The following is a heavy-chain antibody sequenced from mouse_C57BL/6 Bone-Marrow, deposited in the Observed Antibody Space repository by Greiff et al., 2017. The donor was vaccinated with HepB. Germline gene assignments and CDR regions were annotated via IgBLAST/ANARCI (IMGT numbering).Heavy chain of an antibody. V-gene: IGHV1-81*01. J-gene: IGHJ2*01. Sequence: QVQLQQSGAELARPGASVKLSCKASGYTFTSYGISWVKQRTGQGLEWIGEIYPRSGNTCYNEKFKGKATLTADKSSSTAYMELRSLTSEDSAVYFCARGGFITTVVATDYWGQGTTLTVSS. CDR3: ARGGFITTVVATDY. D-gene: IGHD1-1*01. CDR1: GYTFTSYG. CDR2: IYPRSGNT.